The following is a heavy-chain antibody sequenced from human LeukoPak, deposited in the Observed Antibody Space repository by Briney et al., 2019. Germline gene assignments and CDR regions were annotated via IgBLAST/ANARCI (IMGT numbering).Heavy chain of an antibody. CDR1: GFSFSSCF. CDR2: IKQDGSET. CDR3: VRDYYYYIDV. Sequence: GGSLRLSCAASGFSFSSCFMSWVRQAPGKGLEWVANIKQDGSETYYVDSVKGRFTISRDNAKNSLYLQMNSLRAEDTAVYYCVRDYYYYIDVWGKGTTVTVSS. V-gene: IGHV3-7*01. J-gene: IGHJ6*03.